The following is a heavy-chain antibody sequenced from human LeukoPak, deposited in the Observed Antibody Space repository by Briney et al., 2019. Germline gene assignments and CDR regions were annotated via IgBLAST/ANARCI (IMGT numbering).Heavy chain of an antibody. CDR2: ISYDGSNK. CDR1: GFTFSSYG. CDR3: AKDQVTSLGR. J-gene: IGHJ4*02. Sequence: GGSLRLSCAASGFTFSSYGMHWVRQAPGKGLEWVAVISYDGSNKYYADSVKGRFTISRDNSKNTLYLQMNSLRAEDTAVYYCAKDQVTSLGRWGQGTLVTVSS. V-gene: IGHV3-30*18. D-gene: IGHD3-16*01.